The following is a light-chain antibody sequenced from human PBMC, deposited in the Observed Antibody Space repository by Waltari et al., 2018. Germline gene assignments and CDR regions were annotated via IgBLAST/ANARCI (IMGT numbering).Light chain of an antibody. V-gene: IGLV2-14*03. Sequence: SDLSQPASMSGSPGQSITISCTGTSSDVGGYNYVSWYQEYPGKAPKLIIYDVKNRPSGVSNRFSGSKSGNTASLTISGLQAEDEADYYCSSYTSTSTVLFGGGTKVTVL. CDR2: DVK. CDR3: SSYTSTSTVL. J-gene: IGLJ2*01. CDR1: SSDVGGYNY.